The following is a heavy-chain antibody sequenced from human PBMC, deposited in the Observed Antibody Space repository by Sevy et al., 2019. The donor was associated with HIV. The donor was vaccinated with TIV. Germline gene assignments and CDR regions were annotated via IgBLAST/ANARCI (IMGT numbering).Heavy chain of an antibody. V-gene: IGHV1-2*02. CDR2: INPNSGGT. D-gene: IGHD5-12*01. Sequence: ASVMVSCKASGYTFTGYYMHWVRQAPGQGLAWMGWINPNSGGTNYAQKFQGRVTMTRDTSISTAYMELSRLRSDDTAVYYCARGLYKATHAFDIWGQGTMVTVSS. CDR3: ARGLYKATHAFDI. CDR1: GYTFTGYY. J-gene: IGHJ3*02.